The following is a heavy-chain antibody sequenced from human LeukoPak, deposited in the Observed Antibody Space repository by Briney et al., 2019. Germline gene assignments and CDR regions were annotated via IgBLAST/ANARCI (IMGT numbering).Heavy chain of an antibody. J-gene: IGHJ4*02. D-gene: IGHD6-19*01. CDR3: ARGLPPAVADPPLDY. Sequence: TGGSLRLSCAASGFTFSSYGMHWVRQAPGKGLEWVAFIRYDGSNKYYADSVKGRFTISRDNSKNTLYLQMNSLRAEDTAVYYCARGLPPAVADPPLDYWGQGTLVTVSS. CDR2: IRYDGSNK. CDR1: GFTFSSYG. V-gene: IGHV3-30*02.